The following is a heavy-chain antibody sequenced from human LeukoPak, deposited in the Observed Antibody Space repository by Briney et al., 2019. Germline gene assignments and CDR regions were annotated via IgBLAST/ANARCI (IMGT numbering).Heavy chain of an antibody. CDR1: GGTFSDYA. CDR2: FIPILDTA. D-gene: IGHD3-3*01. V-gene: IGHV1-69*10. J-gene: IGHJ6*03. CDR3: AGIPVFGVVLHQEPV. Sequence: ASVKVSCKASGGTFSDYALSWVRQAPGQGLEWMGVFIPILDTANSTQKFQGRLTITADISTNTVYMELSSLRFDDTAVYFCAGIPVFGVVLHQEPVWGKGTTVTVSS.